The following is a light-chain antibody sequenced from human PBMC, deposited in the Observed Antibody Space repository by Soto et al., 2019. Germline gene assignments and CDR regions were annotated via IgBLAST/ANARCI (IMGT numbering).Light chain of an antibody. CDR3: QQYGSLPRT. J-gene: IGKJ1*01. V-gene: IGKV3-20*01. CDR2: GAS. Sequence: EIVLTQSPGTLSLSPGERETLSCRASQSVSSSYLAWYQQKPGQAPRLLIYGASSRATGIPDRFSGSGSGTDFTLTFSRLEPEDFAVYYCQQYGSLPRTFGQGTKVDIK. CDR1: QSVSSSY.